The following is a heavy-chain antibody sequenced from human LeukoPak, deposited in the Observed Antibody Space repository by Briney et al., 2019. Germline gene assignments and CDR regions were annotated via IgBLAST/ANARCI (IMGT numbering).Heavy chain of an antibody. V-gene: IGHV4-39*01. D-gene: IGHD6-19*01. CDR3: ARRIAVAGGGWFDP. J-gene: IGHJ5*02. Sequence: SETLSLTRTVSGGSISSSSYYWGWIRQPPGKGLEWIGSIYYSGSTYYNPSLKSRVTISVDTSKNQFSLKLSSVTAADTAVYYCARRIAVAGGGWFDPWGQGTLVTVSS. CDR2: IYYSGST. CDR1: GGSISSSSYY.